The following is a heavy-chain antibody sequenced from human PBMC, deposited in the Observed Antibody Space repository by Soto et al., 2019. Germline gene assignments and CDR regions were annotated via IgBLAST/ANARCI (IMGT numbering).Heavy chain of an antibody. CDR1: GFTFSSYA. J-gene: IGHJ4*02. D-gene: IGHD3-10*01. CDR3: AKEYYYGSGSYAFDY. CDR2: ISGSDDST. Sequence: LRLSCAASGFTFSSYAMAWVRQGPGKGMEWVSAISGSDDSTDYADSVKGRFTISRDNSKNTLYLQMNSLRAEDTAVYYCAKEYYYGSGSYAFDYWGRGTLVTVSS. V-gene: IGHV3-23*01.